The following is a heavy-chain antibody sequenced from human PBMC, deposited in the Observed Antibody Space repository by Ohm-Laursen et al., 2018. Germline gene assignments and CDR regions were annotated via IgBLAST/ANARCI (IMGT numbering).Heavy chain of an antibody. CDR3: AKSLRFLEWLLPWGAFDI. D-gene: IGHD3-3*01. CDR1: GFTFSSYS. Sequence: GSLRLSCAAAGFTFSSYSMNWVRQAPGKGLEWVSSISSSSSYIYYADSVKGRFTISRDNAKNSLYLQMNSLRAEDTAVYYCAKSLRFLEWLLPWGAFDIWGQGTMVTVSS. V-gene: IGHV3-21*01. J-gene: IGHJ3*02. CDR2: ISSSSSYI.